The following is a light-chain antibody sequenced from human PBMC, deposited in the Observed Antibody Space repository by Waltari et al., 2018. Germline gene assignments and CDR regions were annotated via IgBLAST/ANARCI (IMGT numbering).Light chain of an antibody. Sequence: DIQMTQSPSSLSASVGDRVTITCRASQSISSYLNWYQQKPGKAPKLLIYATSTLQSGVPSRFNGSGSGRAFTLIISSLQPEDFASYYCQESYSNTRTFGQGTKVEIK. J-gene: IGKJ1*01. CDR1: QSISSY. V-gene: IGKV1-39*01. CDR2: ATS. CDR3: QESYSNTRT.